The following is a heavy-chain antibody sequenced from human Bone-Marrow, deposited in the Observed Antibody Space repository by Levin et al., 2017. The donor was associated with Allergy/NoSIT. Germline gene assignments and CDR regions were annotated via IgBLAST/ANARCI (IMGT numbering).Heavy chain of an antibody. CDR3: ARALGEYTYGLLGS. CDR2: IGGSGGIT. CDR1: GFTFSSYA. J-gene: IGHJ5*02. Sequence: GGSLRLSCAASGFTFSSYAMSWVRQAPGKGLEWVSTIGGSGGITYYADSVKGRFTASRDNSKNTRYLQMNSLRAEDTALYYCARALGEYTYGLLGSWGQGTLVTVSS. D-gene: IGHD5-18*01. V-gene: IGHV3-23*01.